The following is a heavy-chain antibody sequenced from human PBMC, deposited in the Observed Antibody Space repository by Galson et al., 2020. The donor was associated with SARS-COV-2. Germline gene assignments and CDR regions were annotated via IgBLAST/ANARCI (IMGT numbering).Heavy chain of an antibody. J-gene: IGHJ3*02. CDR1: GFTFSSYS. CDR3: AREGPYSLDAFDI. Sequence: KIGESLKISCAASGFTFSSYSMNWVRQAPGKGLEWVSSISSSSSYIYYADSVKGRFTISRDNAKNSLYLQMNSLRAEDTAVYYCAREGPYSLDAFDIWGQGTMVTVSS. V-gene: IGHV3-21*01. D-gene: IGHD5-18*01. CDR2: ISSSSSYI.